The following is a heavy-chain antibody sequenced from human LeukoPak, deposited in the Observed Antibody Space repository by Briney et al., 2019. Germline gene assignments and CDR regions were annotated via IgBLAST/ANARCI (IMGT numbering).Heavy chain of an antibody. Sequence: QAGGSLRLSCAASGFTFSSYWMHWVHQAPGKGLVWVSRINSDGSSTSYADSVKGRFTISRDNAKNTLYLQMNSLRAEDTAVYYCARESGYSYGYFYYWGQGTLVTVSS. CDR3: ARESGYSYGYFYY. CDR2: INSDGSST. J-gene: IGHJ4*02. CDR1: GFTFSSYW. D-gene: IGHD5-18*01. V-gene: IGHV3-74*01.